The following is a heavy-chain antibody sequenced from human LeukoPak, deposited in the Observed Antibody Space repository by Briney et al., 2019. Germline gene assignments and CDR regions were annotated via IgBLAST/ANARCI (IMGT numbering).Heavy chain of an antibody. Sequence: SGTLSLTCAVSGGSISTNNWWSWVRQPPGKGLEWIGEIYHSGSTNYNPSLKSRVTMSVDTSKNQFSLKLSSVTAADTAVYYCARDALPSSSYYYYYYMDVWGKGTTVTVSS. CDR2: IYHSGST. V-gene: IGHV4-4*02. D-gene: IGHD6-6*01. J-gene: IGHJ6*03. CDR1: GGSISTNNW. CDR3: ARDALPSSSYYYYYYMDV.